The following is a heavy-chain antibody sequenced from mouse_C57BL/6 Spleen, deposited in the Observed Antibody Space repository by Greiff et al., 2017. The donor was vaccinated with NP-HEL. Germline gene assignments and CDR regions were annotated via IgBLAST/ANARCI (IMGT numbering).Heavy chain of an antibody. CDR1: GYTFTSYW. CDR3: ARKPYYYGLYYFDY. J-gene: IGHJ2*01. D-gene: IGHD1-1*01. CDR2: IDPSDSYT. Sequence: VQLQQPGAELVMPGASVKLSCKASGYTFTSYWMHWVKQRPGQGLEWIGEIDPSDSYTNYNQKFKGKSTLTVDKSSSTAYMQLSSLTSEDSAVYYRARKPYYYGLYYFDYWGQGTTLTVSS. V-gene: IGHV1-69*01.